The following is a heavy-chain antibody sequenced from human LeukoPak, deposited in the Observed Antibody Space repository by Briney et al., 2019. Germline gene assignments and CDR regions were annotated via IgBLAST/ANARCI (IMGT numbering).Heavy chain of an antibody. CDR3: AKDTGYDFWSAPPDY. J-gene: IGHJ4*02. D-gene: IGHD3-3*01. Sequence: GGSLRLSCAASGFTYSSYSMNWVRQAPGKGLEWVSAISGSGGSTYYADSVKGRFTISRDNSKNTLYLQMNSLRAEDTAVYYCAKDTGYDFWSAPPDYWGQGTLVTVSS. CDR1: GFTYSSYS. V-gene: IGHV3-23*01. CDR2: ISGSGGST.